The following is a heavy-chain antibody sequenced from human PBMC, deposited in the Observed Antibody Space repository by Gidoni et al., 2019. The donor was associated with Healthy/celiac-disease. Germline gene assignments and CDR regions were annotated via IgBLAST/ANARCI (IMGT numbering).Heavy chain of an antibody. CDR2: IAYDGSNK. J-gene: IGHJ6*02. D-gene: IGHD3-16*01. CDR3: AGGGYYYGMDV. V-gene: IGHV3-30*03. Sequence: QVQLVSSGGCVVQPGSALRLPSAAYGFTFSRYGMPWVRQAPGKGLEWVEVIAYDGSNKYYADSVKGRFTISRENSKNTLYLQMNSLRAEDTAVYYCAGGGYYYGMDVWGQVTTVTVSS. CDR1: GFTFSRYG.